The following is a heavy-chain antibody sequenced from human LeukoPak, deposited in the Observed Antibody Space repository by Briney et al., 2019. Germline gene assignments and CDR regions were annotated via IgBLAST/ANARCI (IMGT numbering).Heavy chain of an antibody. J-gene: IGHJ4*02. D-gene: IGHD3-22*01. CDR1: GGSISSSSYY. Sequence: PSETLSLTCTVSGGSISSSSYYWGWISQPPGKGLEWIGSIYYSGSTYYNPSLKSRVTISVDTSKNQFSLKLSSVTAADTAVYYCARLDSSGYYGYWGQGTLVTVSS. V-gene: IGHV4-39*01. CDR3: ARLDSSGYYGY. CDR2: IYYSGST.